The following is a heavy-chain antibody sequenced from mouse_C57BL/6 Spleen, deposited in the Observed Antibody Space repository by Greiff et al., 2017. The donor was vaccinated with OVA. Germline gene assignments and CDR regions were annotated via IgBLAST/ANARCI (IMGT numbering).Heavy chain of an antibody. CDR3: TWVTTVGYFDV. CDR2: IYPGNSDT. V-gene: IGHV1-5*01. D-gene: IGHD1-1*01. Sequence: EVQLQQSGTVLARPGASVKMSCKASGYTFTSYWMHWVKQRPGQGLEWIGAIYPGNSDTSYNQKFKGKAKLTAVTSASTAYMELSSLTNEDSAVYYCTWVTTVGYFDVWGTGTTVTVSS. CDR1: GYTFTSYW. J-gene: IGHJ1*03.